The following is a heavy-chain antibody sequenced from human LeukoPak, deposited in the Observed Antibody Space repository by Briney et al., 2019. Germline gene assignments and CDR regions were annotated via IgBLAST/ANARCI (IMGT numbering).Heavy chain of an antibody. Sequence: GGSLRLSCAASGFTFSSYWMHWVRHAPGKGLVWFSRINIDGSSTTYADSVKGRFTISRNNAKNTLYLQMNSLRAEDTAVYYCARDPVLDDYGGNSPYWGQGTLVTVSS. V-gene: IGHV3-74*01. CDR3: ARDPVLDDYGGNSPY. J-gene: IGHJ4*02. CDR1: GFTFSSYW. CDR2: INIDGSST. D-gene: IGHD4-23*01.